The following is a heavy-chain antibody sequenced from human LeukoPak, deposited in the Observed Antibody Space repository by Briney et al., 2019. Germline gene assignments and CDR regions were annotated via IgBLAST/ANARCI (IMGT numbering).Heavy chain of an antibody. V-gene: IGHV4-39*01. Sequence: SETLSLTCSVAGASVYSGDYYWAWIRQPPGQSLEYIGAVYYSGVTFDNPSLSGRITMSVDTSKNQFSLNLASVTATDTAMYYCARRGVFGSDNYFEYWGQGILVIVSS. D-gene: IGHD3-10*01. CDR1: GASVYSGDYY. J-gene: IGHJ4*01. CDR3: ARRGVFGSDNYFEY. CDR2: VYYSGVT.